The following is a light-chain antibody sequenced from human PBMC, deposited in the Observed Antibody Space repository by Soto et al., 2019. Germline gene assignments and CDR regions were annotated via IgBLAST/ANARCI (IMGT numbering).Light chain of an antibody. J-gene: IGLJ3*02. Sequence: QSVLTQPPSASGSPGQSVTISCTGASSDISGHNYVSWYQQHPGKAPKLMIYEVSKRPSWVPDRFSASKSGNTASLTVSGLQAADEADYYCSSYAGGNNWVFGGGTKLTVL. CDR1: SSDISGHNY. CDR3: SSYAGGNNWV. V-gene: IGLV2-8*01. CDR2: EVS.